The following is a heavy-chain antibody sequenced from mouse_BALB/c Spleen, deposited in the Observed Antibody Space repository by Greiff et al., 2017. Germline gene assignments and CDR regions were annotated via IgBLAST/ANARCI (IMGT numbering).Heavy chain of an antibody. J-gene: IGHJ4*01. V-gene: IGHV1-4*01. CDR3: ASRYDMDY. CDR2: INPSTGYT. Sequence: QVQLQQSGAELATPGASVTMSCKASGYTFTSYCVHWVKQRPGQGLEWIGYINPSTGYTEYNQKFKDKATWTADKSASTDFMQLSSLATEDSEVYCRASRYDMDYWGQGTSVTVSS. CDR1: GYTFTSYC.